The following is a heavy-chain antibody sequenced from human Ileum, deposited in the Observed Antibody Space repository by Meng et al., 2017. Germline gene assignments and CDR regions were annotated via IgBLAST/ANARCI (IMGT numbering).Heavy chain of an antibody. D-gene: IGHD5-24*01. J-gene: IGHJ4*02. CDR1: GYTFIGYY. Sequence: ASVKVSCKASGYTFIGYYIHWVRQAPRQGLEWLGWMDPNSGGTNYAPKFQGRVTMTRDTSITTAYMDLSGLTSDDTAIYYCARDTGYKDVWGQGTLVTVSS. V-gene: IGHV1-2*02. CDR3: ARDTGYKDV. CDR2: MDPNSGGT.